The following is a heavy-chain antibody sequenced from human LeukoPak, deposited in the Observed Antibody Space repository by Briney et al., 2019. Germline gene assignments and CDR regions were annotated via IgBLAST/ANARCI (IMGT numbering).Heavy chain of an antibody. J-gene: IGHJ4*02. CDR2: ITVYNGNT. CDR1: GYTFTSYP. V-gene: IGHV1-18*01. D-gene: IGHD4-17*01. CDR3: ARGYDYGDYVGDFDY. Sequence: ASVKVSFEASGYTFTSYPISWVRQAPGQGLAWMGWITVYNGNTNYAQNLQGRVTMTTDTSTSTAYMELRSLRSDDTGVYYCARGYDYGDYVGDFDYWGQGTLVTVSS.